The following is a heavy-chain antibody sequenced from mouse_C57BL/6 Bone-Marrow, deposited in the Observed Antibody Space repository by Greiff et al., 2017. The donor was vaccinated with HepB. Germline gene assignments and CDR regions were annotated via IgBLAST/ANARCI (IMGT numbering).Heavy chain of an antibody. Sequence: VQLVESDAELVKPGASVKISCKVSGYTFTDHTIHWMKQRPEQGLEWIGYIYPRDGSTKYNEKFKGKATVTADKSSSTAYMQLNSLTSEDSAVYCCARWDNKGQLRLPYAMDDWGQGTSVTVSS. CDR1: GYTFTDHT. D-gene: IGHD3-2*02. V-gene: IGHV1-78*01. CDR2: IYPRDGST. J-gene: IGHJ4*01. CDR3: ARWDNKGQLRLPYAMDD.